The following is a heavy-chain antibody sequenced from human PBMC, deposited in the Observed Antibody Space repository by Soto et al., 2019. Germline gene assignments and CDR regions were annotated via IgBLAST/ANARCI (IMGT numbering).Heavy chain of an antibody. J-gene: IGHJ4*02. Sequence: SETLSLTCTVSGGSISSGGYYWSWIRQHPGKGLEWIGYIYYSGSTYYNPSLKSRVTISVDTSKNQFSLKLSSVTAADTAVYYCARERRYYYGSGSYGNFDYWGQGTLVTVSS. CDR3: ARERRYYYGSGSYGNFDY. CDR2: IYYSGST. CDR1: GGSISSGGYY. V-gene: IGHV4-31*03. D-gene: IGHD3-10*01.